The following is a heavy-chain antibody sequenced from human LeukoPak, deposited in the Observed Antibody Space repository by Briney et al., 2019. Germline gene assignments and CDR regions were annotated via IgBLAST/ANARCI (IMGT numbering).Heavy chain of an antibody. CDR1: GFTFSSYA. D-gene: IGHD2-21*01. Sequence: GGSLRLSFAASGFTFSSYAMSWVRQAPGKGLEWVSAISGSGGSTYYADSVKGRFTISRDNSKNTLYLQMNSLRAEDTAVYYCAKFLPTHIVVANYYFDYWGQGTLVTVSS. V-gene: IGHV3-23*01. J-gene: IGHJ4*02. CDR2: ISGSGGST. CDR3: AKFLPTHIVVANYYFDY.